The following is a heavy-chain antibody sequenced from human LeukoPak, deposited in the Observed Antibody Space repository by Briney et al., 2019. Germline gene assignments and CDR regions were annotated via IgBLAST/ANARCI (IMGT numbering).Heavy chain of an antibody. CDR1: GFTFSSYA. J-gene: IGHJ2*01. D-gene: IGHD1-26*01. CDR3: AKAYTGYSAAARGYFNL. CDR2: FSGRGGST. V-gene: IGHV3-23*01. Sequence: PGGSLRPYCAASGFTFSSYAMSWVRKAPGKGLGWVSAFSGRGGSTYYADSAKGRFTISRDNSKNTLYLQMNSLRAEDTAVYYCAKAYTGYSAAARGYFNLWGRGTLVTVSS.